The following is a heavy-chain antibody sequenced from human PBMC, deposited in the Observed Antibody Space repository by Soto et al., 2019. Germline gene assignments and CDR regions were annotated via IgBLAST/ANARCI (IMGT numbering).Heavy chain of an antibody. CDR1: GGTFSSCA. Sequence: GRSRRLSWAASGGTFSSCAMHWFRHLPDKGLDSLAVISYDGSNKYYADSVKGRFTISRDNSKNTRYLQMNSLTADDTAVYYCAEGFSPAGNGNHCYG. V-gene: IGHV3-30-3*02. CDR3: AEGFSPAGNGNHCYG. CDR2: ISYDGSNK. D-gene: IGHD6-13*01. J-gene: IGHJ6*01.